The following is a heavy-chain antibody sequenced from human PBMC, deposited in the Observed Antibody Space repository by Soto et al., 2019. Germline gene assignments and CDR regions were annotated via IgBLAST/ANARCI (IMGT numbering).Heavy chain of an antibody. CDR1: GFTFSSYA. V-gene: IGHV3-23*01. Sequence: GGSLRLSCAASGFTFSSYAMSWVRQAPGKGLEWVSAISGSGGSTYYADSVKGRFTISRDNSKNTLYLQMNSLRAEDTAVYYCAKYLYDFWSGYYAAWGKGTTVTVSS. CDR3: AKYLYDFWSGYYAA. J-gene: IGHJ6*04. D-gene: IGHD3-3*01. CDR2: ISGSGGST.